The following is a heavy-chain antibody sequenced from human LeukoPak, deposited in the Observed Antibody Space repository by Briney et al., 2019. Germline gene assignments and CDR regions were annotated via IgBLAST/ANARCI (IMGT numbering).Heavy chain of an antibody. Sequence: SQTLSLTCTVSGGSISSGGYYWSWIRQHPGKGLEWIAYIYYSGYAYYNPSLKSRLTMSVDTSKHQFSLKLSSVTAADTAVYYCARSRDYMDVWGEGTTVTVSS. CDR1: GGSISSGGYY. J-gene: IGHJ6*03. CDR2: IYYSGYA. V-gene: IGHV4-31*03. CDR3: ARSRDYMDV.